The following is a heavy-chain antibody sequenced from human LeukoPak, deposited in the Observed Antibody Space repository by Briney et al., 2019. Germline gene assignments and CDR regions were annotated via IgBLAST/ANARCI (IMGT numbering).Heavy chain of an antibody. V-gene: IGHV1-69*01. CDR1: GGTFSSYA. CDR3: AREACSSTSCYAPYFDY. J-gene: IGHJ4*02. D-gene: IGHD2-2*01. CDR2: IIPIFGTA. Sequence: ASVKVSCKASGGTFSSYAISWMRQAPGQGLEWMGGIIPIFGTANYAQKFQGRVTITADESTSTAYMELSSLRSEDTAVYYCAREACSSTSCYAPYFDYWGQGTLVTVSS.